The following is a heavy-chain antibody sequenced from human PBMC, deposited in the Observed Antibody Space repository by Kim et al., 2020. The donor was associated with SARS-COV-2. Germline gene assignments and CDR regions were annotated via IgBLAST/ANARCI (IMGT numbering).Heavy chain of an antibody. CDR3: TTDHSRLLWFGELLFDY. V-gene: IGHV3-15*01. Sequence: VKGRFTISRDDSKNTLYLQMNSLKTEDTAVYYCTTDHSRLLWFGELLFDYWGQGTLVTVSS. J-gene: IGHJ4*02. D-gene: IGHD3-10*01.